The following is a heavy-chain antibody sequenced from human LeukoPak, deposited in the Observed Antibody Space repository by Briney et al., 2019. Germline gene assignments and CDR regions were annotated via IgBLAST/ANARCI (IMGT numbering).Heavy chain of an antibody. Sequence: GESLKISCKGSGYSFSSFWIGWVRQMPGKGLEWMGIIYPGDSDTRYSPSFQGQVTISADKSISTAYLQWSSLKASDTAMYYCARLTGGSRYGSGSNKPVGYWGQGTLVTVSS. V-gene: IGHV5-51*01. CDR2: IYPGDSDT. CDR3: ARLTGGSRYGSGSNKPVGY. CDR1: GYSFSSFW. J-gene: IGHJ4*02. D-gene: IGHD4-11*01.